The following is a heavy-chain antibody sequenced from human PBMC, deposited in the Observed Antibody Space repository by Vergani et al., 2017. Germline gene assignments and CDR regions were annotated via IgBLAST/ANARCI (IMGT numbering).Heavy chain of an antibody. CDR1: GYTFTGYY. CDR2: INPNSGGT. Sequence: QVQLVQSGAEVKKPGASVKVSCKASGYTFTGYYMHWVRQAPGQGLEWMGWINPNSGGTNYAQKFQGRVTMTRDTSISTAYMELSRLRSDDTAVYYCAKSRVELAYYYGMDVWGQGTTVTVSS. D-gene: IGHD1-7*01. V-gene: IGHV1-2*02. J-gene: IGHJ6*02. CDR3: AKSRVELAYYYGMDV.